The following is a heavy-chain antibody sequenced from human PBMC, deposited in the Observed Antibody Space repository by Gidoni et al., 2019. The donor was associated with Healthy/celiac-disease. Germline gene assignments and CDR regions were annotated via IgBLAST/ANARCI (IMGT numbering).Heavy chain of an antibody. CDR2: IWYDGSNK. V-gene: IGHV3-33*01. CDR1: GFTFSRYG. J-gene: IGHJ4*02. Sequence: QVQLLESGGGVVQPGRSLRLSCAASGFTFSRYGMHWVRQAPGKGLEWVAVIWYDGSNKYYADSVKGRFTISRDNSKNTLYLQMNSLRAEDTAVYYCARGQGYSSSFGAGDYWGQGTLVTVSS. CDR3: ARGQGYSSSFGAGDY. D-gene: IGHD6-13*01.